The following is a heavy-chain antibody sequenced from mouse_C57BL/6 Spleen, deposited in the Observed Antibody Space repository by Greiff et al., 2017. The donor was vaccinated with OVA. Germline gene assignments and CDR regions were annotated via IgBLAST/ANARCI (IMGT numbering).Heavy chain of an antibody. D-gene: IGHD2-4*01. V-gene: IGHV2-3*01. J-gene: IGHJ4*01. CDR3: ANYYDNDNAMDY. Sequence: QVQLQQSGPGLVAPSQCLSISCTVSGFSLTSYGVSWVRQPPGKGLEWLGVIWGDGSTNYHSALISSLSISKDNSKSQVCIKRNSLQTDDTATYYGANYYDNDNAMDYWGQGTSVTVAS. CDR1: GFSLTSYG. CDR2: IWGDGST.